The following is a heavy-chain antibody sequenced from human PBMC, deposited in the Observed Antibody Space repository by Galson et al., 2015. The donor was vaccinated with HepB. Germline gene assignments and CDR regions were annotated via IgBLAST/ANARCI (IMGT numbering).Heavy chain of an antibody. Sequence: SVKVSCKASGGTFSSYAISWVRQAPGQGLEWMGGIIPIFGTANYAQKFQGRVTITSDTSTSTVYMELSSLTSEDTAVYYCARDLGESSGSTNDYWGQGTLVTVSS. CDR3: ARDLGESSGSTNDY. CDR1: GGTFSSYA. J-gene: IGHJ4*02. V-gene: IGHV1-69*05. D-gene: IGHD3-22*01. CDR2: IIPIFGTA.